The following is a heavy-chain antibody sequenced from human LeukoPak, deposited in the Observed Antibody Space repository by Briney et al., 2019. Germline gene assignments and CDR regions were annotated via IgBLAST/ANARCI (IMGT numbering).Heavy chain of an antibody. CDR3: ARVARTYYDSSGYYPPVGAFDI. CDR1: GYTFTSYG. V-gene: IGHV1-18*01. D-gene: IGHD3-22*01. CDR2: ISAYNGNT. Sequence: EASVKVSCKASGYTFTSYGISLVRKAPGQGLEWMGWISAYNGNTNYAQKLQGRVTMTRNTSIGTAYMELSSLRSEDTAVYYCARVARTYYDSSGYYPPVGAFDIWGQGTMVTVSS. J-gene: IGHJ3*02.